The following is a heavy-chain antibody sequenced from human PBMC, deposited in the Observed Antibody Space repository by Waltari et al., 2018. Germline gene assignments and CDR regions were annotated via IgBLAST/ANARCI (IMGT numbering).Heavy chain of an antibody. CDR3: ARDRRGYFDY. CDR2: ISGDSRFI. J-gene: IGHJ4*02. CDR1: GFPFSGYS. D-gene: IGHD3-16*01. V-gene: IGHV3-21*01. Sequence: EVQLVESGGGLVKPGGSLRLPWEASGFPFSGYSMNWVRQAPGKGLEWVSSISGDSRFIYYADSVNGRFTISSDDAKNSLYLQMNSLRVEDTAVYYCARDRRGYFDYWGPGTLVSVSS.